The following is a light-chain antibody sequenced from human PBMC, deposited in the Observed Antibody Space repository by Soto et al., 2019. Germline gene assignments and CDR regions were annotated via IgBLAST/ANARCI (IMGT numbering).Light chain of an antibody. CDR3: MQGTHWRWT. CDR2: KVS. CDR1: QSLVYSDGNNY. V-gene: IGKV2-30*01. Sequence: DGVMTKSPLSLPVTLGQPASISCRSSQSLVYSDGNNYLNWFQHRTGQSTRRLIYKVSTRDSGVPDRSRASGSGTDFILNIRRVEAEDVGVYYCMQGTHWRWTFGQGTKVDIK. J-gene: IGKJ1*01.